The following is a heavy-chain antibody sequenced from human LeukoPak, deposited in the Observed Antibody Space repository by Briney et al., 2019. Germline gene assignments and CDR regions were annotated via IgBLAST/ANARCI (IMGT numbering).Heavy chain of an antibody. CDR2: IYYSGST. Sequence: SETLSLTCTVSGGSISSSSHYWGWLRQPPWKGLEWIGSIYYSGSTYYNPSLKSRVTISVDTSKNQFSLKLSSVTAADTAVYYCARRRAEYDSSAYYYVWFDPWGQGTLVTVSS. V-gene: IGHV4-39*01. CDR3: ARRRAEYDSSAYYYVWFDP. J-gene: IGHJ5*02. D-gene: IGHD3-22*01. CDR1: GGSISSSSHY.